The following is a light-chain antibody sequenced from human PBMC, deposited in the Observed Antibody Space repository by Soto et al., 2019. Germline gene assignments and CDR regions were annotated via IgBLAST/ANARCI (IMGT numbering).Light chain of an antibody. Sequence: EIVLTQSPAILSLSPGERATLSCRASQSVGTYLDWYQQKLGQAPRLLIYDASNRATGIPARFSGSGSGTDFTLTLSSLEPEDFVVYYCQQRVNWLTFGGGTKVEL. CDR1: QSVGTY. V-gene: IGKV3-11*01. CDR2: DAS. J-gene: IGKJ4*01. CDR3: QQRVNWLT.